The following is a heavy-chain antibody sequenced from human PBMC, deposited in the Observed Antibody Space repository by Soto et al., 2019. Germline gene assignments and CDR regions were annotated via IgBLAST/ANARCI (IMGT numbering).Heavy chain of an antibody. CDR3: ARDKRYCSGGSCRRYNWFDP. J-gene: IGHJ5*02. V-gene: IGHV4-34*01. CDR1: GGSFSGYY. Sequence: SETLSLTCAVYGGSFSGYYWSWIRQPPGKGLEWIGEINHSGSTNYNPSLKSRVTISVDTSKNQFSLKLSSVTAADTAVYYCARDKRYCSGGSCRRYNWFDPWGQGTLVTVSS. D-gene: IGHD2-15*01. CDR2: INHSGST.